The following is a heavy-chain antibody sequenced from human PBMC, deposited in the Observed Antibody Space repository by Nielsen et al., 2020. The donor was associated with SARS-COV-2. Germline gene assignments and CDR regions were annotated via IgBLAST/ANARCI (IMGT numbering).Heavy chain of an antibody. D-gene: IGHD6-13*01. J-gene: IGHJ4*02. Sequence: GESLKISCAASGFTFNSYAMSWVRQAPGKGLEWVSAISGSGGSTYYADSVKGRFTISRDNSKNTLYLQMNSLRAEDTAVYYCAGSLAIAALDYWGQGTLVTVSS. V-gene: IGHV3-23*01. CDR3: AGSLAIAALDY. CDR1: GFTFNSYA. CDR2: ISGSGGST.